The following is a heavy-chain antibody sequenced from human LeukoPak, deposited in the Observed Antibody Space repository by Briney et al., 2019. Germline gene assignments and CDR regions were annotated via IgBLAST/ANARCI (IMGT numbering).Heavy chain of an antibody. Sequence: PGGSLRLSCAASGFTFSSYGMHWVRQAPGKGLEWVAFIRFDGSYNYYADSVKGRFTISRDNSKNTLYLQMNSLRTEDTAVYFCARNAVIAVAAYYYNYMDVWGKGTTVTVSS. D-gene: IGHD6-19*01. CDR1: GFTFSSYG. J-gene: IGHJ6*03. CDR3: ARNAVIAVAAYYYNYMDV. V-gene: IGHV3-30*02. CDR2: IRFDGSYN.